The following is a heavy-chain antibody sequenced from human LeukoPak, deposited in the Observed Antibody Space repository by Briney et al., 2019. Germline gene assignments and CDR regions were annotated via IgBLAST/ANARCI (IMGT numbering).Heavy chain of an antibody. V-gene: IGHV4-38-2*01. J-gene: IGHJ4*02. CDR2: IYHSGST. CDR1: GYSISSGYY. CDR3: ATNPSVRLDVFDY. D-gene: IGHD3-22*01. Sequence: SETLSLTCAVSGYSISSGYYWGWIRQPPGKGLEWIGSIYHSGSTYHNPSLKSRVTISVDTSKNQFSLKLSSVTAADTAVYYCATNPSVRLDVFDYWGQGTLVTVSS.